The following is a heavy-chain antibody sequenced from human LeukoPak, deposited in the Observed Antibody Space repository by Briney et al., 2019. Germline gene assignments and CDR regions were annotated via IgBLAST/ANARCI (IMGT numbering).Heavy chain of an antibody. Sequence: ASVKVSCKASGYTFTSYGIGWVRQAPGQGLEWMGWISAYNGNTNYAQKLQGRVTMTTDTSTSTAYMELRSLRSDDTAVYYCARVGIAAAGFYYYGMDVWGQGTTVTVSS. V-gene: IGHV1-18*01. CDR1: GYTFTSYG. D-gene: IGHD6-13*01. J-gene: IGHJ6*02. CDR3: ARVGIAAAGFYYYGMDV. CDR2: ISAYNGNT.